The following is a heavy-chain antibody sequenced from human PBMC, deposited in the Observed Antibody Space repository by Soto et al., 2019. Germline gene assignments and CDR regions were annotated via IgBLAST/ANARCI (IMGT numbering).Heavy chain of an antibody. V-gene: IGHV5-10-1*01. CDR2: IDPSDSYT. Sequence: GESLKISCKGSGYSFTSYWISWVRQMPGKGLEWMGRIDPSDSYTNYSPSFQGHVTISADKSISTAYLQWSSLKASDTAMYYCALRGWYDDYYYYGMDVWGQGTTVTVSS. D-gene: IGHD6-19*01. J-gene: IGHJ6*02. CDR1: GYSFTSYW. CDR3: ALRGWYDDYYYYGMDV.